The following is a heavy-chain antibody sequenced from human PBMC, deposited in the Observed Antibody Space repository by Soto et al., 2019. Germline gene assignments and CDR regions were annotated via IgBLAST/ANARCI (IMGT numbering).Heavy chain of an antibody. D-gene: IGHD4-17*01. CDR3: ARDVDADFRTDFDY. CDR1: EFTFSNYA. V-gene: IGHV3-23*01. CDR2: ISYGGGTT. Sequence: PGGSLRLSCAASEFTFSNYAMSWVRQAPGKGLEWVSAISYGGGTTYYADSVKGRFTISRDNSKNTLYLQMNSLRAEDTAVYYCARDVDADFRTDFDYWGRGTLVTVSS. J-gene: IGHJ4*02.